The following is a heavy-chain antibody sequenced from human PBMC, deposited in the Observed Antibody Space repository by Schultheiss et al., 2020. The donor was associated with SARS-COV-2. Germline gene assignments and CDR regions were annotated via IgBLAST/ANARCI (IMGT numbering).Heavy chain of an antibody. D-gene: IGHD5-18*01. CDR2: IRSKARNYAT. CDR3: TRNSTSSGWFDP. Sequence: GESLKISCAASRFTFSSCAMSWVRQASGKGLEWVGRIRSKARNYATTYAASVKGRFIISRDESRNTSYLQMNSLKIEDTAVYYCTRNSTSSGWFDPWGQGTLVTVSS. J-gene: IGHJ5*02. CDR1: RFTFSSCA. V-gene: IGHV3-73*01.